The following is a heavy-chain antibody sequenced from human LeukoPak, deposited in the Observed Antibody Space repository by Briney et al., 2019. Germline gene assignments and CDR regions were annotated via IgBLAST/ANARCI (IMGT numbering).Heavy chain of an antibody. CDR2: INSGGSGT. V-gene: IGHV3-74*01. CDR3: AREGWYGQTFDY. D-gene: IGHD6-19*01. CDR1: GFAFSSNW. J-gene: IGHJ4*02. Sequence: GGSLRLSCAASGFAFSSNWMHWVRQTSGKGLVWVSRINSGGSGTSYADSVEGRFTISRDNAKNTLYLQMNSLRAEDTAVYYCAREGWYGQTFDYWGQGTLVTVSS.